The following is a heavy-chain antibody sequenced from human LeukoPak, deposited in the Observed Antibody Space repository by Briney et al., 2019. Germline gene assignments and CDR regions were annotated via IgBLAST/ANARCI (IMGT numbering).Heavy chain of an antibody. D-gene: IGHD3-10*01. V-gene: IGHV4-59*01. CDR1: GGSISSYY. Sequence: SETLSLTCTVSGGSISSYYWSWIRQPPGKGLEWIGYIYYSGSTNYNPSLKSRVAMSVDTSKNQFSLKLSSVTAADTAVYYCVRGSSGTAVRGVSWAWFDPWGQGTLVTVSS. CDR3: VRGSSGTAVRGVSWAWFDP. CDR2: IYYSGST. J-gene: IGHJ5*02.